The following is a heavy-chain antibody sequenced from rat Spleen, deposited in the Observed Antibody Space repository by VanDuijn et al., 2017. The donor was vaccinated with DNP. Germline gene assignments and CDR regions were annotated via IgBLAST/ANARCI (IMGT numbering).Heavy chain of an antibody. CDR1: GLTFSNYG. D-gene: IGHD4-3*01. J-gene: IGHJ2*01. CDR3: VRWNSGHFDY. CDR2: IGSDGYAP. V-gene: IGHV5-19*01. Sequence: EVQLVESGGGLVQPGRSLKLSCAVSGLTFSNYGMHWIRQAPTKGLEWVAYIGSDGYAPYYGDSVKGRFTISRDNAKNTLYLQMNSLRSEDMATYYCVRWNSGHFDYWGQGVMVPVSS.